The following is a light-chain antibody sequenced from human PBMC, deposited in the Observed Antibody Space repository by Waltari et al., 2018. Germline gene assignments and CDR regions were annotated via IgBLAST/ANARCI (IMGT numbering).Light chain of an antibody. J-gene: IGKJ1*01. CDR1: QSAKTS. CDR2: RAS. V-gene: IGKV3D-15*01. Sequence: EVVMTQSPATLSVSPGERVSLSCRASQSAKTSLAWYQQTPGQAPRLLIYRASTRAAGVPDRVSGSGSGTEFTLTISGLEPEDLAVYYCQLFGRSTGTFGQGTKVEIK. CDR3: QLFGRSTGT.